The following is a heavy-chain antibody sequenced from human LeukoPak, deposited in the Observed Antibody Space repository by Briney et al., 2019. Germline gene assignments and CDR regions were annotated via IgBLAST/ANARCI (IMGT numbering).Heavy chain of an antibody. V-gene: IGHV5-51*01. CDR3: ARGTGGIAAAGRYYFDY. CDR1: GYSFTSYW. Sequence: HGESLKISCKGSGYSFTSYWIGWVRQMPGKGLEWMGIIYPGDSDTRYSPSFRGQVTISADKSISTAYLQWSSLKASDTAMYYCARGTGGIAAAGRYYFDYWGQGTLVTVSS. CDR2: IYPGDSDT. D-gene: IGHD6-13*01. J-gene: IGHJ4*02.